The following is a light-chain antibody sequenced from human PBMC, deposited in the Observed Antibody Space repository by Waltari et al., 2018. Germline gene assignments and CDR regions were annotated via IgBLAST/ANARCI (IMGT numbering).Light chain of an antibody. CDR1: TGPVTSGPT. V-gene: IGLV7-46*01. CDR2: RTS. Sequence: QAVVTQEPSVTVSPGGTVTLTCASSTGPVTSGPTPSWIQQTPGQAPRILISRTSDKKSWTPARFSGSLIGAKAALTLSGALPEDEADYYCLLSYSGSFYVFGTGTKVTVL. CDR3: LLSYSGSFYV. J-gene: IGLJ1*01.